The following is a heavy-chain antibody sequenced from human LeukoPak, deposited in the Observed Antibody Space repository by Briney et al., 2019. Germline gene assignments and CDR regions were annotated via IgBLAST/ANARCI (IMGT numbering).Heavy chain of an antibody. Sequence: GGSLRLSCAASGFTFTTYWMGWVRQAPGKGLEWVANIKQDGSEKYYGDSVKGRFTISRDNAKNSLSLQMNSLRAEDTAVYYCARDGLVGPFSYWGQGTLVTVSS. V-gene: IGHV3-7*01. J-gene: IGHJ4*02. D-gene: IGHD1-26*01. CDR3: ARDGLVGPFSY. CDR1: GFTFTTYW. CDR2: IKQDGSEK.